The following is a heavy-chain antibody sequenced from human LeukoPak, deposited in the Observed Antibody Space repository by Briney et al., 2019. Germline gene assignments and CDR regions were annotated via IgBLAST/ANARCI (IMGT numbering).Heavy chain of an antibody. CDR3: ARDDSRGFAY. CDR1: GFTFSSYW. J-gene: IGHJ4*02. Sequence: GGSLRLSCAASGFTFSSYWMHWVRQAPGKGLVWVSRINNDGSSTSYADSVKGRFTICRDNAKNTLYLQINSLRAEDTAVYYCARDDSRGFAYWGQGTLVTVSS. CDR2: INNDGSST. D-gene: IGHD2-21*01. V-gene: IGHV3-74*01.